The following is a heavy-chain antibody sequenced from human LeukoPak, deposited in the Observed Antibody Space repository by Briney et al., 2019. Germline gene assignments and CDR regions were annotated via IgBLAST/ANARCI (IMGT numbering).Heavy chain of an antibody. D-gene: IGHD4-11*01. V-gene: IGHV3-48*01. CDR3: ARDPTAPGSYYYYMDV. J-gene: IGHJ6*03. CDR2: ISSSSSTI. CDR1: GFTFSSYA. Sequence: PGGSLRLSCAASGFTFSSYAMNWVRQAPGKGLEWVSYISSSSSTIYYADSVKGRFTISRDNAKNSLYLQMNSLRAEDTAVYYCARDPTAPGSYYYYMDVWGKGTTVTVSS.